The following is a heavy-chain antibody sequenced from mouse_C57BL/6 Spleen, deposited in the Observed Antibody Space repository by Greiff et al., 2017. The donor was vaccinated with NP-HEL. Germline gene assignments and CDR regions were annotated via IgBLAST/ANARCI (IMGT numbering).Heavy chain of an antibody. CDR2: IYPGDGDT. CDR1: GYAFSSSW. CDR3: ARRGPEMDY. Sequence: VQLQQSGPELVKPGASVKISCKASGYAFSSSWMNWVKQRPGKGLGWIGGIYPGDGDTNYNGKFKGKATLTADKSSSTAYMQLSSLTSEDSAVYFCARRGPEMDYWGQGTSVTVSS. V-gene: IGHV1-82*01. J-gene: IGHJ4*01.